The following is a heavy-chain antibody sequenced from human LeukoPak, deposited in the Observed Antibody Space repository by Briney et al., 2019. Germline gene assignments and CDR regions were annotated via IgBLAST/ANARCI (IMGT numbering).Heavy chain of an antibody. D-gene: IGHD3-22*01. J-gene: IGHJ4*02. V-gene: IGHV4-34*01. Sequence: PSETLSLTCAVYGGSFSGYYWSWIRQPPGKGLEWIGEINHSGGTNYNPSLKSRVTISVDTSKNQFSLKLSSVTAADTAVYYCARVSYYDSSGNRGAFDYWGQGTLVTVSS. CDR3: ARVSYYDSSGNRGAFDY. CDR2: INHSGGT. CDR1: GGSFSGYY.